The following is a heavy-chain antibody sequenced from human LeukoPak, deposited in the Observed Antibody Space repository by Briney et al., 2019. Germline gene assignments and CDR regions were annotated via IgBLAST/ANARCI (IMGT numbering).Heavy chain of an antibody. V-gene: IGHV3-9*01. CDR2: INWNGGHV. Sequence: GGSLRLSCAASGFIFDDYAMHWVRQAPGKGLEWVARINWNGGHVDYADSVKGRFTISRDNAKNSLYLQMNSLRVEDTAVYYCARGGRTGPFDYWGQGTLVTVSS. J-gene: IGHJ4*02. CDR1: GFIFDDYA. CDR3: ARGGRTGPFDY. D-gene: IGHD1-14*01.